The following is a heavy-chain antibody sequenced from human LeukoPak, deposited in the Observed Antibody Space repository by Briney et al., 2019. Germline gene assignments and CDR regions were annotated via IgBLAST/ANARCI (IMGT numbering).Heavy chain of an antibody. V-gene: IGHV4-30-4*01. D-gene: IGHD4-17*01. CDR2: INKKGGT. CDR3: AREHKSYGDYPYYFDS. J-gene: IGHJ4*02. Sequence: SQTLSLTCTVSSDSISSGDYYWSWIRQPAEKGLEFIGYINKKGGTFYNPPLKSRVSISIDTSKNQFSLKLTSVTAADTAVYFCAREHKSYGDYPYYFDSWGQGTLVTVSS. CDR1: SDSISSGDYY.